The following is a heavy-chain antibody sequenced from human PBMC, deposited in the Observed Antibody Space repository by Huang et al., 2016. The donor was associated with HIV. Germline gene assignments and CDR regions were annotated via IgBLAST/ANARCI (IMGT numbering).Heavy chain of an antibody. V-gene: IGHV4-39*02. CDR3: ARLFRGYYDE. CDR1: GVSISSSNDN. Sequence: QLQLQESGPGLVKPSETLSLTCTVSGVSISSSNDNWGWIRQPPGKGLEWIGRISYNGITYYNPPLKKRLTISVDTSKNHFSLKGSSVTAADTAVYYCARLFRGYYDEWGQGTLVTVSS. J-gene: IGHJ4*02. D-gene: IGHD3-22*01. CDR2: ISYNGIT.